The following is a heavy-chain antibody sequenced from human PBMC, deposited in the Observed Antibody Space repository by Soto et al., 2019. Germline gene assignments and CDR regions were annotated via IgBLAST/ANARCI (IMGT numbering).Heavy chain of an antibody. J-gene: IGHJ6*03. CDR2: ISSSSSYI. Sequence: GGSLRLSCAASGFTFSSYSMNWVRQAPGKGLEWVSSISSSSSYIYYADSVKGRFTISRDNAKNSLYLQMNSLRAEDTAVYYCARGEGYCSSTSCYDHYYYMDVWGKGTTVTVSS. CDR1: GFTFSSYS. D-gene: IGHD2-2*01. V-gene: IGHV3-21*01. CDR3: ARGEGYCSSTSCYDHYYYMDV.